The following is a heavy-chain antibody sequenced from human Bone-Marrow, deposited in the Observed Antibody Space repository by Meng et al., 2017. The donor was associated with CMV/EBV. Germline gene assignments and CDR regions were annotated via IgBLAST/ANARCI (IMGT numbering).Heavy chain of an antibody. CDR1: RFTFSSYW. J-gene: IGHJ3*02. Sequence: GESLKISCAASRFTFSSYWMRWVRQAPGKGLEWVANIKQDGSEKYYVDSVKGRFTISRDNAKNTLYLQMNSLRAEDTAVYYCARWEGGSNDAFDIWGQGTMVTVSS. V-gene: IGHV3-7*01. CDR2: IKQDGSEK. CDR3: ARWEGGSNDAFDI. D-gene: IGHD1-26*01.